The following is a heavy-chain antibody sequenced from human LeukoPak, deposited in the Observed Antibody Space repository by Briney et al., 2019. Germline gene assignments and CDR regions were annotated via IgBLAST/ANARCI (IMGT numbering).Heavy chain of an antibody. J-gene: IGHJ4*02. CDR2: MYYSGST. CDR1: GGSISSYY. Sequence: SETLSLTCTVSGGSISSYYWSWIRQSPGKGLEWIGYMYYSGSTDYNPSLKSRVTISVDMSQNQFSLKLRSVTAADTAVYYCARSPGNYYHDYWGQGTLVTVSS. CDR3: ARSPGNYYHDY. D-gene: IGHD1-26*01. V-gene: IGHV4-59*01.